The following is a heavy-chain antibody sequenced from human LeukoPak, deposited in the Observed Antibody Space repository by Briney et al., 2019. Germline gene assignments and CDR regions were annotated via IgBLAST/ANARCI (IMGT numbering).Heavy chain of an antibody. Sequence: GGSLRLSCAASGFTFSPYGMHWVRQAPGQGLEWVAFIRYDGTNEYYADSVKGRFTISRDNSKNTLHLQMNSLRPEDTAVYYCARDGRGSSNDFDYWGQGTLVTVSS. D-gene: IGHD1-26*01. CDR1: GFTFSPYG. CDR2: IRYDGTNE. V-gene: IGHV3-30*02. CDR3: ARDGRGSSNDFDY. J-gene: IGHJ4*02.